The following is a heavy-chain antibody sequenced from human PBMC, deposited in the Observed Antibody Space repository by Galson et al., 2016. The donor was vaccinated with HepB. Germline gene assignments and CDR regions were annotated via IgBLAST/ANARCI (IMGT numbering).Heavy chain of an antibody. Sequence: SVKVSCKGSGYTFTRHFMHWVRQAPGQGFEWIGNINTRSGSTSYAQKFLGRVTMTRDTSTSTVYMELSSLRSEDTAVYYCMRGGGYSSSWYSSEGDYWGQGTLVTVSS. CDR3: MRGGGYSSSWYSSEGDY. J-gene: IGHJ4*02. D-gene: IGHD6-13*01. CDR2: INTRSGST. V-gene: IGHV1-46*01. CDR1: GYTFTRHF.